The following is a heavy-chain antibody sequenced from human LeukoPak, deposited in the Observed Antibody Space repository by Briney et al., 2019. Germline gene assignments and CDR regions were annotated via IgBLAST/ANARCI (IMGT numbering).Heavy chain of an antibody. CDR3: ARDPRSIAAAGRDY. J-gene: IGHJ4*02. Sequence: SETLSLTCAAYGGSFSGYYWSWIRQPPGKGLEWIGEINHSGSTNYNPSLKSRVTISVDTSKNQFSLKLSSVTAADTAVYYCARDPRSIAAAGRDYWGQGTLVTVSS. V-gene: IGHV4-34*01. D-gene: IGHD6-13*01. CDR1: GGSFSGYY. CDR2: INHSGST.